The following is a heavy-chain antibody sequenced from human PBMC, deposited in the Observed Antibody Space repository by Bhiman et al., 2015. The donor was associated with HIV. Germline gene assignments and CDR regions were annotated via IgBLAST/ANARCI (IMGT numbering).Heavy chain of an antibody. D-gene: IGHD1-26*01. Sequence: EVQLVESGGGLVQPGRSLRLSCAASGFTFDDYAMHWVRQAPGKGLEWVSGISWNSGSIGYADSVKGRFTISRDNAKNSLYLQMNSLRAEDTALYYCAKDISLEARELRGCAFDIWGQGTMVTVSS. V-gene: IGHV3-9*01. CDR1: GFTFDDYA. CDR3: AKDISLEARELRGCAFDI. CDR2: ISWNSGSI. J-gene: IGHJ3*02.